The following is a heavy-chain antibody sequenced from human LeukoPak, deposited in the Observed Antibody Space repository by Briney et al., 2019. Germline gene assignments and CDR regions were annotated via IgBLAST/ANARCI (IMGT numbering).Heavy chain of an antibody. CDR3: AKGSSAWYYYDSSGYFLFDY. CDR1: GFTFSSYG. CDR2: IWYDGSNK. V-gene: IGHV3-33*06. J-gene: IGHJ4*02. Sequence: PGGSLRLSCAASGFTFSSYGMHWVRQAPGKGLEWVAVIWYDGSNKYYADSVKGRFTIPRDNSKNTLYLQMNSLRAEDTAVYYCAKGSSAWYYYDSSGYFLFDYWGQGTLVTVSS. D-gene: IGHD3-22*01.